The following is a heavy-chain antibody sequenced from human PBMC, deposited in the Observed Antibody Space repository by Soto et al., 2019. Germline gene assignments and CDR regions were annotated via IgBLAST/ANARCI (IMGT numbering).Heavy chain of an antibody. J-gene: IGHJ6*02. Sequence: SVKLSWKASGGSFSSYAISWVRQAPGQGLEWMGGIIPIFGTANYAQKFQGRVTITADESTSTAYMELSSLRSEDTAVYYCVSCAASPYYYYYHGMYVWD. CDR2: IIPIFGTA. D-gene: IGHD6-13*01. CDR1: GGSFSSYA. CDR3: VSCAASPYYYYYHGMYV. V-gene: IGHV1-69*13.